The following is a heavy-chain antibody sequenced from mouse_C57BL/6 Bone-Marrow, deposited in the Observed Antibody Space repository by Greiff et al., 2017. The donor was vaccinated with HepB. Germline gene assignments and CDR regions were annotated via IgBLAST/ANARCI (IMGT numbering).Heavy chain of an antibody. J-gene: IGHJ4*01. D-gene: IGHD4-1*01. CDR3: ARWDCFYAMDY. Sequence: QVQLKQPGAELVMPGASVKLSCKASGYTFTSYWMHWVKQRPGQGLEWIGEIDPSDSYTNYNQKFKGKSTLTVDKSSSTAYMQLSSLTSEDSAVYYCARWDCFYAMDYWGQGTSVTVSS. CDR2: IDPSDSYT. CDR1: GYTFTSYW. V-gene: IGHV1-69*01.